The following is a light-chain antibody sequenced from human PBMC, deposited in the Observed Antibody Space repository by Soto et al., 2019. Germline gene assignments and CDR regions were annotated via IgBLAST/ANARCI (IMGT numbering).Light chain of an antibody. J-gene: IGKJ1*01. Sequence: EIVLTQSPATLSLSPGERATLSCRASQSVGSYLAWYQQKPGQAPRLLIYAASGRDSGIPARFSGSGSGTEFTLTISSLEPEDFAVYYCQKRSNWPVTFGQGTRVEIK. CDR2: AAS. V-gene: IGKV3-11*01. CDR3: QKRSNWPVT. CDR1: QSVGSY.